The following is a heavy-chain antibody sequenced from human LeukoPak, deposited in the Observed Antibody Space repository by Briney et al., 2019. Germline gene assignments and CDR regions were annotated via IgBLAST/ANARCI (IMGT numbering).Heavy chain of an antibody. D-gene: IGHD3-22*01. J-gene: IGHJ4*02. CDR3: ARDYYDSSGYFNFDY. CDR1: GNTFTGYY. Sequence: VASVKVSCKASGNTFTGYYIYWVRQAPGQGLEWMGWISACNGNTNYAQKLQGRVTMTTDTSTSTAYMELRSLRSDDTAVYYRARDYYDSSGYFNFDYWGQGTLVTVSS. V-gene: IGHV1-18*04. CDR2: ISACNGNT.